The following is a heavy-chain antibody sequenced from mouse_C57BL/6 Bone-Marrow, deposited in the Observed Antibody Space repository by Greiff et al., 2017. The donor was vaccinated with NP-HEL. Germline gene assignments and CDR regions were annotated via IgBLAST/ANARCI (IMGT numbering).Heavy chain of an antibody. CDR2: IWRGGST. D-gene: IGHD1-1*01. J-gene: IGHJ4*01. V-gene: IGHV2-5*01. CDR3: AKNCLTLYGSSLYAMDY. CDR1: GFSLTSYG. Sequence: QVQLQQSGPGLVQPSQSLSITCTVSGFSLTSYGVHWVRQSPGKGLEWLGVIWRGGSTDYNAAFMSRLSITKDNSKSQVFFKMNSLQADDTAIYYCAKNCLTLYGSSLYAMDYWGQGTSVTVSS.